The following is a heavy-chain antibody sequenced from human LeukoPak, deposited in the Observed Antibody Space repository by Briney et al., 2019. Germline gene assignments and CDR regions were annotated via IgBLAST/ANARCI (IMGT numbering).Heavy chain of an antibody. D-gene: IGHD6-13*01. J-gene: IGHJ3*02. CDR1: TFAFGDYT. CDR2: ISSSSSYI. CDR3: ARPDEQQLVRDAFDI. V-gene: IGHV3-21*01. Sequence: GGSLRLSCTASTFAFGDYTMSWVRQAPGKGLEWVSSISSSSSYIYYADSVKGRFTISRDNAKNSLYLQMNSLRAEDTAVYYCARPDEQQLVRDAFDIWGQGTMVTVSS.